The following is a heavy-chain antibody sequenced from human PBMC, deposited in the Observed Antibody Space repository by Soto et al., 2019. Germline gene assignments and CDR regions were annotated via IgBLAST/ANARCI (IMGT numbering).Heavy chain of an antibody. CDR2: ITGGGGRT. Sequence: EVHLLEFGGGLVQPGGSLRLSCAASGFTFTNYAMNWVRQAPGKGLEWVSGITGGGGRTFYADSVKGRFTISRDNSKNTVYLPMNNVRADDTAVYYCAKEYSSVSRGSFDYWGQGALVTVSS. CDR1: GFTFTNYA. D-gene: IGHD5-18*01. J-gene: IGHJ4*02. V-gene: IGHV3-23*01. CDR3: AKEYSSVSRGSFDY.